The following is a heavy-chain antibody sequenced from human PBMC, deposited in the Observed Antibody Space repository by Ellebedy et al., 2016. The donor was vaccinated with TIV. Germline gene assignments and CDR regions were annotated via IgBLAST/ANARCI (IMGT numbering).Heavy chain of an antibody. CDR3: ASNPTELLLVFDI. CDR2: ISTSSSYI. V-gene: IGHV3-21*01. D-gene: IGHD1-7*01. CDR1: GFIFSSYT. J-gene: IGHJ3*02. Sequence: GESLKISCAASGFIFSSYTLNWVRQAPGKGLEWVSSISTSSSYIYYADSVKGRFTISRDNAKNSLYLQMNSLRAEDTAVYYCASNPTELLLVFDIWGQGTMVTVSS.